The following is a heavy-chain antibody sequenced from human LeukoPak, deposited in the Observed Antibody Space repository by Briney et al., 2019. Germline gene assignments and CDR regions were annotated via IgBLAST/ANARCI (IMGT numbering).Heavy chain of an antibody. D-gene: IGHD6-19*01. Sequence: SETLSLTCTVSGGSISSSSYYWGWIRQPPGKGLEWIGSIYYSGSTYYNPSLKSRVTISVDTSKNQFSLKLSSVTAADTAVYYCARRGRVDGIDYWGQGTLVTVSS. CDR1: GGSISSSSYY. CDR3: ARRGRVDGIDY. V-gene: IGHV4-39*01. J-gene: IGHJ4*02. CDR2: IYYSGST.